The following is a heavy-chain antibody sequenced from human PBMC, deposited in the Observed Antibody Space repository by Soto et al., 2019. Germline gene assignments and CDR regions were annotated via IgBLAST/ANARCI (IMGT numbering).Heavy chain of an antibody. CDR3: ARGRFDYIWGSPAPYLDY. CDR2: IYNSAST. Sequence: ASLSPTCTVCGDCISTYYLTWIRQPPGKGLEWIGYIYNSASTKYNPSLKSRVTISVDTSKNQFSLKLSSVTAADTAVYYCARGRFDYIWGSPAPYLDYWGQGALVTV. CDR1: GDCISTYY. J-gene: IGHJ4*02. V-gene: IGHV4-59*01. D-gene: IGHD3-16*01.